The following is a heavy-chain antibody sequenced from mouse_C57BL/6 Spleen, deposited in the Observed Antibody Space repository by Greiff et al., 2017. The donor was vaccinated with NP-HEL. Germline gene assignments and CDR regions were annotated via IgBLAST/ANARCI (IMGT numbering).Heavy chain of an antibody. D-gene: IGHD1-1*01. CDR3: TRREGYGSSPYYFDY. CDR2: IDPETGGT. J-gene: IGHJ2*01. Sequence: QVQLQQSGAELVRPGASVTLSCKASGYTFTDYEMHWVKQTPVHGLEWIGAIDPETGGTAYNQKFKGKAILTADKSSSTAYMELRSLTSEDSAVYYCTRREGYGSSPYYFDYWGQGTTLTVSS. V-gene: IGHV1-15*01. CDR1: GYTFTDYE.